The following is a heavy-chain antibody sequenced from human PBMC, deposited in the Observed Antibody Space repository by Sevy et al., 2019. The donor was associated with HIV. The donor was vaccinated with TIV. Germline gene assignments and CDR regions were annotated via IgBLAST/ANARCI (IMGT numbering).Heavy chain of an antibody. V-gene: IGHV1-58*01. CDR1: GFTFTSSA. J-gene: IGHJ6*02. CDR3: AADGTTWFGGTYGMDV. D-gene: IGHD3-10*01. CDR2: IVVGSGNT. Sequence: ASVKDSCKASGFTFTSSAVQWVRQARGQRLEWIGWIVVGSGNTNYAQKFQERVTITRDMSTSTAYMELSSLRSEDTAVYYCAADGTTWFGGTYGMDVWGQGTTVTVSS.